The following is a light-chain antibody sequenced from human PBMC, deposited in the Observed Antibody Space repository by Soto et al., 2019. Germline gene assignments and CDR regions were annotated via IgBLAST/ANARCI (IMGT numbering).Light chain of an antibody. V-gene: IGKV3-20*01. CDR2: GAS. CDR1: QSVSSNY. CDR3: QKYGSLTSST. Sequence: ESVMTQSPGTLSLSQGERATLSFKASQSVSSNYLAWYQQKPGQAPRLIIYGASSRATGIPDRFSGSGSGTDFTLTISRLEPEDFAVYYCQKYGSLTSSTFGQWTKVEIK. J-gene: IGKJ1*01.